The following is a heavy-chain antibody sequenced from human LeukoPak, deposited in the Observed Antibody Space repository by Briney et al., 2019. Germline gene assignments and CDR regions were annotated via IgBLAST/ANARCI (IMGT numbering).Heavy chain of an antibody. CDR3: ARVYDSSGYYHWYFDL. Sequence: PSETLSLTCAVYGGSFSGYYWSWIRQPPGKGLEWIGEINHSGSTNYNPSLKSRVTISVDTSKNQFSLKLSSVTAADTAVYYCARVYDSSGYYHWYFDLWGRGTLVTVSS. CDR1: GGSFSGYY. J-gene: IGHJ2*01. V-gene: IGHV4-34*01. CDR2: INHSGST. D-gene: IGHD3-22*01.